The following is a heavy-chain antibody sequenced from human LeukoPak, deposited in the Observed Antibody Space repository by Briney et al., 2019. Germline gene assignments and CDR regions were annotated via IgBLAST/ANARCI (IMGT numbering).Heavy chain of an antibody. CDR1: GGSISSGGYY. J-gene: IGHJ5*02. CDR3: ARGRYSSSWYYWFDP. CDR2: IYYSGST. D-gene: IGHD6-13*01. Sequence: SQTLSLTCTVSGGSISSGGYYWSWIRQHPGKGLEWIGYIYYSGSTYYNPSLKSRVTISVDTSKNQFSLKLSSVTAADTAVYYCARGRYSSSWYYWFDPWGQGTLVTVSS. V-gene: IGHV4-31*03.